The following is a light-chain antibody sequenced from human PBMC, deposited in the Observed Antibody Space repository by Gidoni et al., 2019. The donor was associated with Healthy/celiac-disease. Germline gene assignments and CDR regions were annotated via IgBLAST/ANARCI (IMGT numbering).Light chain of an antibody. CDR3: QQSYSTPLT. J-gene: IGKJ4*01. CDR2: AAS. Sequence: DIQMTQSPSSLSASVGDRVTITCRASQSISSYLNWYQQKPGNAPKLLIYAASSLQSGVPSRFSGSGSGIDFTLTISSLQPEDFATYYCQQSYSTPLTFGGGTKVEIK. V-gene: IGKV1-39*01. CDR1: QSISSY.